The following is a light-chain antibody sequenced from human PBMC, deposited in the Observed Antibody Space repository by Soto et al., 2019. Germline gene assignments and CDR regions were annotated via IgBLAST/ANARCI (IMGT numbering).Light chain of an antibody. Sequence: EIVLTQSPGTLSLSPGERATLSCRASQRVTNRYLAWYQQKPGRGPRLLIYGPSSRATGIPDKFSGSGSGTDFTLTIDSLEPEYSAVDYCHQNGSSPFTFGQGTKVVIK. J-gene: IGKJ2*01. CDR1: QRVTNRY. CDR2: GPS. CDR3: HQNGSSPFT. V-gene: IGKV3-20*01.